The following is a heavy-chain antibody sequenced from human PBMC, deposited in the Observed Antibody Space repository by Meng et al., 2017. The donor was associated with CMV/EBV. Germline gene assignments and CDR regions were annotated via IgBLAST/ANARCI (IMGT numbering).Heavy chain of an antibody. D-gene: IGHD2-15*01. Sequence: GESLKISCAASGFTVSSNYMSWVRQAPGKGLEWVAVISYDGSNKYYADSVKGRFTISRDNSKNTLYLQMNSLRAEDTAVYYCARDLVSAKFPYYYYYGMDVWGQGTTVTVSS. J-gene: IGHJ6*02. CDR2: ISYDGSNK. CDR3: ARDLVSAKFPYYYYYGMDV. V-gene: IGHV3-30*03. CDR1: GFTVSSNY.